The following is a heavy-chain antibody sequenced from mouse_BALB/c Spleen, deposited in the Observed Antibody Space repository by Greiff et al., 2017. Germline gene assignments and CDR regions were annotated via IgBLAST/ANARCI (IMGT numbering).Heavy chain of an antibody. CDR2: IDPENGDT. CDR1: GFNIKDYY. J-gene: IGHJ4*01. D-gene: IGHD2-4*01. V-gene: IGHV14-4*02. CDR3: DAFRITTGAGAMDY. Sequence: EVQLQQSGAELVRPGASVKLSCTASGFNIKDYYMHWVKQRPEQGLEWIGWIDPENGDTEYAPKFQGKATMTADTSSNTAYLQLSSLTSEDTAVYYCDAFRITTGAGAMDYWGQGTSVTVSS.